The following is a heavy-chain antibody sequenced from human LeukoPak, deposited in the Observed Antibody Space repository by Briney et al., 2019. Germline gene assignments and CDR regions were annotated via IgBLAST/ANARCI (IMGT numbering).Heavy chain of an antibody. Sequence: GGSLRLSCAASGFTFSDYYMTWIRQAPGKGLEWISYSTGSSIYYADSVKGRFTISRDNAKNSLYLQMNSLRGEDTAVYYCAREGPYGPIDYWGQGTLVTVSS. CDR2: STGSSI. CDR1: GFTFSDYY. V-gene: IGHV3-11*01. CDR3: AREGPYGPIDY. J-gene: IGHJ4*02. D-gene: IGHD4-17*01.